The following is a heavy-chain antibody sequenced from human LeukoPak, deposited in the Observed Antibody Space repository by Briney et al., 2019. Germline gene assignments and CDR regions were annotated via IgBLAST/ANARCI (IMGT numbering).Heavy chain of an antibody. D-gene: IGHD1-14*01. CDR2: IGTAGDP. CDR1: GFTFGSYD. CDR3: ASNHYYYYYGMDV. J-gene: IGHJ6*02. Sequence: PGGSLRLSCAASGFTFGSYDMHWVRQATGKGLEWVSAIGTAGDPYYPGSVKGRFTISRDNSKNTLYLQMNSLRAEDTAVYYCASNHYYYYYGMDVWGQGTTVTVSS. V-gene: IGHV3-13*05.